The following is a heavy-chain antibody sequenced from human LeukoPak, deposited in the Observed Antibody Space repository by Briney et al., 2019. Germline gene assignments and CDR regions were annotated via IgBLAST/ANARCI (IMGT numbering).Heavy chain of an antibody. CDR3: ARTPRRRYYFDY. J-gene: IGHJ4*02. V-gene: IGHV4-39*07. D-gene: IGHD2-15*01. Sequence: SETLSLTCTVSGGSISSYYWGWIRQPPGKGLEWIGSIYYSGSTYYNPSLKSRVTISVDTSKNQFSLKLSSVTAADTAVYYCARTPRRRYYFDYWGQGTLVTVSS. CDR1: GGSISSYY. CDR2: IYYSGST.